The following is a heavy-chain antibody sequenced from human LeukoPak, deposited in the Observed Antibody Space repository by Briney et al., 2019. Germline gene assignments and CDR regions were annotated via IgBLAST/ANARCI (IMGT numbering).Heavy chain of an antibody. CDR3: ARDYYDGSAYYLYYEY. V-gene: IGHV3-53*01. CDR1: GFTVSSKF. Sequence: PGGSLRLSCAASGFTVSSKFMSWVRQAPGKGLEWVSTLYSNGNTYYADSVKGRFTISRDNSKNTLSLQMNSLRAEDTAVYYCARDYYDGSAYYLYYEYWGQGTLVTVSS. D-gene: IGHD3-22*01. CDR2: LYSNGNT. J-gene: IGHJ4*02.